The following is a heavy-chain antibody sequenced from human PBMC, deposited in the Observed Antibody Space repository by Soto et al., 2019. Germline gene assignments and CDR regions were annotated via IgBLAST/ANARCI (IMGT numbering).Heavy chain of an antibody. Sequence: GGSLRLSCAASGFTFSSYAMSWVRQAPGKGLEWVSAISGSGGSTYYADSVKGRFTISRDNSMNTLYLQMNSLRAEDTAVYYPARPDSSRWSERISYYSGMDDWGQGTTVTVSS. CDR2: ISGSGGST. CDR3: ARPDSSRWSERISYYSGMDD. CDR1: GFTFSSYA. J-gene: IGHJ6*02. V-gene: IGHV3-23*01. D-gene: IGHD6-13*01.